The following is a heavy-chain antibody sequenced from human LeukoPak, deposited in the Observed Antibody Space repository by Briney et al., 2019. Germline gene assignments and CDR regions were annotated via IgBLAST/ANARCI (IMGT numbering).Heavy chain of an antibody. CDR3: ARFGSSASDY. J-gene: IGHJ4*02. CDR2: INPSGGST. Sequence: ASVKVSCKASGYTFTSYYMHWVRQAPGQGLEWMGIINPSGGSTSYAQKLQGRVTMTTDTSTSTAYMELRSLRSDDTAVYYCARFGSSASDYWGQGTLVTVSS. D-gene: IGHD6-13*01. CDR1: GYTFTSYY. V-gene: IGHV1-46*01.